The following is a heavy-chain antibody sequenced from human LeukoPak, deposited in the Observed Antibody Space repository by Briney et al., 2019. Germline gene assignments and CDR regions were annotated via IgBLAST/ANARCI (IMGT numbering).Heavy chain of an antibody. CDR3: ARASMVRGVIQPVFDY. Sequence: SQTLSLTCAVSGGSISSGGYSWSWIRQPPGKGLEWIGYIYHSGSTYYNPSLKSRVTISVDRSKNQFSLKLSSVTAADTAVYYCARASMVRGVIQPVFDYWGQGTLVTVSS. J-gene: IGHJ4*02. V-gene: IGHV4-30-2*01. CDR2: IYHSGST. CDR1: GGSISSGGYS. D-gene: IGHD3-10*01.